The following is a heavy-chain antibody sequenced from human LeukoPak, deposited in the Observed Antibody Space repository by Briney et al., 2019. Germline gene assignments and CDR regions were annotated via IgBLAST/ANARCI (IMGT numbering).Heavy chain of an antibody. D-gene: IGHD3-9*01. V-gene: IGHV3-49*03. CDR3: TREKRYFDWFQADY. CDR2: IRNKAYRGTA. CDR1: GFTFRDYA. Sequence: GSLRLSCTASGFTFRDYAMSWSRQAPGKGREWVGFIRNKAYRGTAQYAASVKGRFTISRDDSKTIAYLQMNSLKTEDTAVYYCTREKRYFDWFQADYWGQGTLVTVSS. J-gene: IGHJ4*02.